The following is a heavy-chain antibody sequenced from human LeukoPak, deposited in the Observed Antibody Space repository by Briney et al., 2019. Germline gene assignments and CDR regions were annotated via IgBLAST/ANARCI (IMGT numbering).Heavy chain of an antibody. V-gene: IGHV4-61*02. CDR2: IFNTGST. CDR3: ARGLRPSTVGYDY. CDR1: GDSIGRGSYY. Sequence: PSETLSLTCAVSGDSIGRGSYYWGWIRQPAGKAPEWIGRIFNTGSTSYNPSLKSRVTISVDTSKNQFSLKLSSVTAADTAVYYCARGLRPSTVGYDYWGQGTLVTVSS. J-gene: IGHJ4*02. D-gene: IGHD1-26*01.